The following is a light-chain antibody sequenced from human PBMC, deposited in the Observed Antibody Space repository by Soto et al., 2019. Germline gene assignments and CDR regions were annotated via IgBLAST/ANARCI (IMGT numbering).Light chain of an antibody. CDR1: QSISSW. CDR2: DAS. V-gene: IGKV1-5*01. CDR3: QQYENYWT. Sequence: DIPLTQSPSPLSASVRDRVTIPCRASQSISSWLAWYQQKPGKAPKLLIYDASNLDSGVPSRFSGSGSGTEFSLTISNLQPDDCATYYCQQYENYWTFGQGTKVDIK. J-gene: IGKJ1*01.